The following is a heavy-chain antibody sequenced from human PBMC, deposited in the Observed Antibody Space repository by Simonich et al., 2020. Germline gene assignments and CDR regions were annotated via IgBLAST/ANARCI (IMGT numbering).Heavy chain of an antibody. V-gene: IGHV3-30*07. D-gene: IGHD7-27*01. Sequence: QVQLVESGGGVVQPGRSLRLSCAASGFTFSSYAMHWVRQAPVKGLEWVAVISYDGSNKDYADSVKGRFTISRDNSKNTLYLQMNSLRAEDTAVYYCAREDLTGDAFDIWGQGTMVTVSS. CDR3: AREDLTGDAFDI. CDR2: ISYDGSNK. J-gene: IGHJ3*02. CDR1: GFTFSSYA.